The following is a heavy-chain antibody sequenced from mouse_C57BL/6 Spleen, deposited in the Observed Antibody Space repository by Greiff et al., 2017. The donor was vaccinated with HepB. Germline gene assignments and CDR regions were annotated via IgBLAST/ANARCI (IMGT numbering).Heavy chain of an antibody. CDR2: ISYDGSN. Sequence: ESGPGLVKPSQSLSLTCSVTGYSITSGYYWNWIRQFPGNKLEWMGYISYDGSNNYNPSLKNRISITRDTSKNQFFLKLNSVTTEDTATYYCAVTTVVVFDYWGQGTTLTVSS. CDR1: GYSITSGYY. D-gene: IGHD1-1*01. V-gene: IGHV3-6*01. J-gene: IGHJ2*01. CDR3: AVTTVVVFDY.